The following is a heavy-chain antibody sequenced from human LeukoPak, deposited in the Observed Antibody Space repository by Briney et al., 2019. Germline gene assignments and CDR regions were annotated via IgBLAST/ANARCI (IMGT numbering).Heavy chain of an antibody. Sequence: SETLSLTCTVSGGSISGYYWSWIRQPPGKGLEWIGYIYYSGSTNYNPSLKSRVTISVDTSKNQFSLKLSSVTAADTAVYYCARLLYTTGTTSWWFDPWGQGTLVTVSS. CDR1: GGSISGYY. D-gene: IGHD1-1*01. V-gene: IGHV4-59*08. CDR3: ARLLYTTGTTSWWFDP. J-gene: IGHJ5*02. CDR2: IYYSGST.